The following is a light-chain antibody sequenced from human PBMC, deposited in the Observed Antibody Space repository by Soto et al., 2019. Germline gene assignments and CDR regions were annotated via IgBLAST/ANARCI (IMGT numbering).Light chain of an antibody. Sequence: DIQLTQSPSSLSASVGDRVTITCRASQGISNSLAWYQQKSGKVPKLLIHGASTLQSGVPFRFSGSMSGTHFTLTISSLQPEDVATYYCQKYDSAPTFGPGTKVDIK. CDR3: QKYDSAPT. V-gene: IGKV1-27*01. CDR2: GAS. CDR1: QGISNS. J-gene: IGKJ1*01.